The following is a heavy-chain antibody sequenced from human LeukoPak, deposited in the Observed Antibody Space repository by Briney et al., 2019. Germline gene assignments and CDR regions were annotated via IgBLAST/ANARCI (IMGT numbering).Heavy chain of an antibody. CDR1: GGSISSYY. Sequence: PSETLSLTCTVSGGSISSYYWSWIRQPPGKGLEWIGYIYYSGSTNYNPSLKSRVTISVDMSKNQFSLKLSSVTAADTAVYYCARAERWFDPWGQGTLVTVSS. J-gene: IGHJ5*02. V-gene: IGHV4-59*01. CDR3: ARAERWFDP. CDR2: IYYSGST.